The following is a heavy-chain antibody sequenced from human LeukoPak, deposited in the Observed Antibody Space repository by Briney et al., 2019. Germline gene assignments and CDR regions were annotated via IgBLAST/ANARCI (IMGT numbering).Heavy chain of an antibody. Sequence: PGGSLRLSCAASGFTFNNNGMHWVRQAPGKGLEWVAFIRYDGSNKYYADSVKGRFTISRDNSKNTLYLQMNSLRAEDTAVYYCAKDSFRHYYGSGGYWGQGTLVTVSS. CDR2: IRYDGSNK. J-gene: IGHJ4*02. D-gene: IGHD3-10*01. CDR3: AKDSFRHYYGSGGY. CDR1: GFTFNNNG. V-gene: IGHV3-30*02.